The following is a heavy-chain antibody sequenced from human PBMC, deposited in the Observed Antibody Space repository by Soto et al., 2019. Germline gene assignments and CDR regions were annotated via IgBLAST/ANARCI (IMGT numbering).Heavy chain of an antibody. Sequence: GGSLRLSCAASGFTFSSYGMHWVRQAPGKGLEWGAVIWYDGSNKYYADSVKGRFTISRDNSKNTLYLQMNSLRAEDTAVYYCARDRGEYYYDSSGSYSFDYWGQGTLVTVSS. CDR1: GFTFSSYG. J-gene: IGHJ4*02. CDR2: IWYDGSNK. CDR3: ARDRGEYYYDSSGSYSFDY. V-gene: IGHV3-33*01. D-gene: IGHD3-22*01.